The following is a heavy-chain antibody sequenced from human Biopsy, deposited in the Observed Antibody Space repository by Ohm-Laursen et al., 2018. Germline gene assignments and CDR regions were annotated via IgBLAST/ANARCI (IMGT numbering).Heavy chain of an antibody. CDR1: GNTFATYH. V-gene: IGHV1-46*01. Sequence: VASVKVSCKASGNTFATYHIHWVRQAPGQGLEWMGVISPSGATTSFSQKSQGRITMTRDTSTGTVYMDLNSLGSEDTAVYYCARAGVGSDGTDSYYYGMDVWGPGTTVTVSS. CDR3: ARAGVGSDGTDSYYYGMDV. J-gene: IGHJ6*02. CDR2: ISPSGATT. D-gene: IGHD5-24*01.